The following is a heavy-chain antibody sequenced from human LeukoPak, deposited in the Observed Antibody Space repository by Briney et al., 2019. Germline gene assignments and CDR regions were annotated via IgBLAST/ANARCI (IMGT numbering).Heavy chain of an antibody. J-gene: IGHJ4*02. D-gene: IGHD6-13*01. CDR1: GFTFSSYS. CDR3: ARCSAYSSSWYSLGY. CDR2: ISSRSSYT. Sequence: GGSLRLSCAASGFTFSSYSVNWVRQAPEKGLEWVSYISSRSSYTNYADSVKGRFTISRDNAKNSLYLQMNSLRAEDTAVYYCARCSAYSSSWYSLGYWGQGTLVTVSS. V-gene: IGHV3-21*05.